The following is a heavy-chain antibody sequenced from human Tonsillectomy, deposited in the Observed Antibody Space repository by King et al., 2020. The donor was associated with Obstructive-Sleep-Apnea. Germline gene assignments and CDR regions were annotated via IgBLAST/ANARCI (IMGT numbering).Heavy chain of an antibody. CDR1: GGSISGYY. CDR3: ARHSADIVTGYSSDAFEI. J-gene: IGHJ3*02. V-gene: IGHV4-59*08. Sequence: VQLVESGPGLMKPSETLSLSCTVSGGSISGYYWSWVRQPPGKGLEWIGYIYYTGMTNYNPSLKSRVNISLDTSKNQVFLKVRSVTAADTAVYYCARHSADIVTGYSSDAFEIWGQGTMVTVSS. D-gene: IGHD3-9*01. CDR2: IYYTGMT.